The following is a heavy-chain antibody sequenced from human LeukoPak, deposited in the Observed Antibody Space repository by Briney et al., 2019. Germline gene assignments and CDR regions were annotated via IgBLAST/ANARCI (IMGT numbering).Heavy chain of an antibody. CDR2: IYYSGST. CDR3: AKVDATYGSGSYYPWVY. D-gene: IGHD3-10*01. Sequence: RASETLSLTCTVSGGSISSSSYYWGWIRQPPGKGLEWIGSIYYSGSTYYNPSLKSRVTISVDTSKNQFSLKLSSVTAADTAVYYCAKVDATYGSGSYYPWVYWGQGTLVTVSS. V-gene: IGHV4-39*07. J-gene: IGHJ4*02. CDR1: GGSISSSSYY.